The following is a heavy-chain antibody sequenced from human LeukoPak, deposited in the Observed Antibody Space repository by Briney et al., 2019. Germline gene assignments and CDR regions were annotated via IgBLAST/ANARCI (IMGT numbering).Heavy chain of an antibody. J-gene: IGHJ4*02. V-gene: IGHV3-11*03. Sequence: PGGSLRLSCVVSGIPFSDYYMNWIRQAPGKGLEWISYISSSSSYTGYADSVKGRFTISRDNAKSALYLQMNSLRLEDTAVYYCAAGTAADFWGQGTLVTVSS. CDR2: ISSSSSYT. CDR3: AAGTAADF. CDR1: GIPFSDYY. D-gene: IGHD6-13*01.